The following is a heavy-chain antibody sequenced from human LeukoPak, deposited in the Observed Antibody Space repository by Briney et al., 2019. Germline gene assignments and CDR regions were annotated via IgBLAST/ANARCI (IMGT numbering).Heavy chain of an antibody. J-gene: IGHJ3*01. CDR1: GFIFRNYG. Sequence: GGSLRLSCAASGFIFRNYGIHWVRQAPGKGLEWVAFIRDNGSTKYYVDSVKGRFTISRDNSKNTLYLQMNSLRVEDTAIYCCAKVGSNSWGIFDVWGQGTMVTVSS. CDR2: IRDNGSTK. V-gene: IGHV3-30*02. D-gene: IGHD6-13*01. CDR3: AKVGSNSWGIFDV.